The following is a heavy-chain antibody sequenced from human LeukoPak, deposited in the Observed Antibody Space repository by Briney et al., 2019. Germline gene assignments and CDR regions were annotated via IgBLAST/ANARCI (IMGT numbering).Heavy chain of an antibody. CDR2: IIPIFGKP. J-gene: IGHJ6*03. CDR1: GGTFSSYA. D-gene: IGHD3-3*01. V-gene: IGHV1-69*06. Sequence: ASVKVSCKASGGTFSSYAIIWVRQAPGQGLEWMGGIIPIFGKPNYAQKFQGRVTITADKSTSTAYMELSSLRSEDTAVYYCARGLYDFWSGPPDNYYYYMDVWGKGTTVTVSS. CDR3: ARGLYDFWSGPPDNYYYYMDV.